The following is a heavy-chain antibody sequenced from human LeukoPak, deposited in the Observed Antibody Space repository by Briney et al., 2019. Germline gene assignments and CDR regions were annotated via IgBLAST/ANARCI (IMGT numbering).Heavy chain of an antibody. V-gene: IGHV4-59*01. CDR3: ARSRPNSSSSRLGDAFDI. CDR1: GGSLSSYY. D-gene: IGHD6-6*01. J-gene: IGHJ3*02. Sequence: PSETLSLTCPVSGGSLSSYYWSWIRQPPGKGLEWVGYIYYSGSTNYNPSLKSRVTISVDTSKNQFSLKLSSVTAADTAVYYCARSRPNSSSSRLGDAFDIWGQGTMVTVSS. CDR2: IYYSGST.